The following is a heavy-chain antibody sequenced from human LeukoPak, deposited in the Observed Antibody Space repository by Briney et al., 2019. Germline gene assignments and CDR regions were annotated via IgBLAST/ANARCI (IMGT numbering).Heavy chain of an antibody. J-gene: IGHJ4*02. V-gene: IGHV3-23*01. Sequence: PGASLRLPCAASGFTFGTYAMSWVRQAPGKGLEWVSAISGSGGRTYSADSVKGRFTISRDNSKNTLYLQMNSLRAEDTAVYYCAKEKYSSGFFDYWGQGTLVTVSS. D-gene: IGHD6-19*01. CDR2: ISGSGGRT. CDR1: GFTFGTYA. CDR3: AKEKYSSGFFDY.